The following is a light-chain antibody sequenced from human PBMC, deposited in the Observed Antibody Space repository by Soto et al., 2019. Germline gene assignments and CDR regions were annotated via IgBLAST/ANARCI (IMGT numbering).Light chain of an antibody. CDR3: QQDNGLYT. Sequence: DIQMTQSPSTLSASVGDRVTITCRASQSISSWLAWYQQKPGKAPKLLIYKASSLERGVPSRFSGSRSGTEFTLTISSLQPDDFATYYCQQDNGLYTFGQGTKLEMK. J-gene: IGKJ2*01. V-gene: IGKV1-5*03. CDR2: KAS. CDR1: QSISSW.